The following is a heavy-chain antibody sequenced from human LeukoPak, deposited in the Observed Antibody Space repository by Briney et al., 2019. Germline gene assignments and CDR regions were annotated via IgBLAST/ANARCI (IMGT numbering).Heavy chain of an antibody. D-gene: IGHD6-25*01. Sequence: PSETLSLTCTVSGGSISSYYWSWIRQPPGKGLEWIANIYHTGSTNYNPSPSSRVTISIDTAKNQFSLKLTSVTPADTAVYYCARRGRNSSGWQDYLWGQGTLVTVSS. J-gene: IGHJ4*02. V-gene: IGHV4-59*01. CDR1: GGSISSYY. CDR2: IYHTGST. CDR3: ARRGRNSSGWQDYL.